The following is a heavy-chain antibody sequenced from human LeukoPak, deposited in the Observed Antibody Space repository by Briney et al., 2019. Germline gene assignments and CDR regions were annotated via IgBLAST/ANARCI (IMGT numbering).Heavy chain of an antibody. CDR1: GGSFSGYY. CDR2: INHSGST. CDR3: ASLSDYYTDV. J-gene: IGHJ6*03. V-gene: IGHV4-34*01. Sequence: SETLSLTCAVYGGSFSGYYWSWIRQPPGKGPEWIGEINHSGSTNYNPSLKSRVTISVDTSKNQFSLKLSSVTAADTAVYYCASLSDYYTDVWGKGTTVTVSS.